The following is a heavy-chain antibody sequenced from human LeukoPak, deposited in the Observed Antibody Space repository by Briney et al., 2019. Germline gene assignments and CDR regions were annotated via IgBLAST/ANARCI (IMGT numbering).Heavy chain of an antibody. D-gene: IGHD3-9*01. J-gene: IGHJ4*02. V-gene: IGHV3-33*06. CDR2: IWSDGSDK. Sequence: PGGSLRLSCAASGFTFSHYGMHWVRQTPGAGLEWGAVIWSDGSDKYYAKSVKGRFTISRDNSKNSLFLQMNSLRAEDTAVYYCAKDAQRGFDYCNSPQNWGQGILVTVSS. CDR1: GFTFSHYG. CDR3: AKDAQRGFDYCNSPQN.